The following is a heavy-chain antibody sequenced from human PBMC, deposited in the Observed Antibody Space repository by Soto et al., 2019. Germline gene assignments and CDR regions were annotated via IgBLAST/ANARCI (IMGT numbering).Heavy chain of an antibody. V-gene: IGHV1-2*02. D-gene: IGHD2-15*01. CDR1: GYTFTGYY. Sequence: GASVKVSCKASGYTFTGYYMHWVRQAPGQGLEWMGWINPNSGGTNYAQKFQGRVTMTRDTSISTAHMELSRLRSDDTAVYYCARYCSGGSCYVGMDVWGQGTTVTVSS. CDR2: INPNSGGT. CDR3: ARYCSGGSCYVGMDV. J-gene: IGHJ6*02.